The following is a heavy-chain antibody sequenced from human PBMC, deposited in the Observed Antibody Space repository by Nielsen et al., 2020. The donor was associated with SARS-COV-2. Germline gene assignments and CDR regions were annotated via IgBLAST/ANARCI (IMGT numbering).Heavy chain of an antibody. Sequence: SETLSLTCTVSGASISSYNWNWIRQSPGKGHAWIGYIFDSETTYYGPSLKSRVTISVDTSKNQFSLKLRFVTAADTAVYYCARGAYADYERMDVWGQATSVTVSS. D-gene: IGHD4-17*01. J-gene: IGHJ6*02. CDR1: GASISSYN. V-gene: IGHV4-59*13. CDR2: IFDSETT. CDR3: ARGAYADYERMDV.